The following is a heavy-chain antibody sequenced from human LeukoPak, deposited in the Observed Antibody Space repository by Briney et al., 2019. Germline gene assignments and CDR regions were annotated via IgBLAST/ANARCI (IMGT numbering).Heavy chain of an antibody. D-gene: IGHD6-6*01. V-gene: IGHV4-38-2*02. Sequence: SETLSLTCTVSGYSISSGYYWGWIRQPPGKGLEWIGSIYHSGSTYYNPSLKSRVTISVDTSKNQFSLQLSSVTAADTAVYYCARDYSSSTGDWGQGTLVTVSS. CDR3: ARDYSSSTGD. CDR2: IYHSGST. J-gene: IGHJ4*02. CDR1: GYSISSGYY.